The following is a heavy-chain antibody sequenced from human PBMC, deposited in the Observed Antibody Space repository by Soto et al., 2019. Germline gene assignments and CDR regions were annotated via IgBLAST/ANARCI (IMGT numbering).Heavy chain of an antibody. Sequence: QVQLVQSGAEVKKPGASVKVSCQASGYTFTSYGISSVRQAPGQGLEWLGAISAYNGHTNYAQKLQGRVPMTTDTSTSTACLELRSLRSDDTVVYYCVGDDGYSHGSASDYWGQGSLVAVSS. V-gene: IGHV1-18*01. CDR3: VGDDGYSHGSASDY. J-gene: IGHJ4*02. CDR1: GYTFTSYG. CDR2: ISAYNGHT. D-gene: IGHD5-18*01.